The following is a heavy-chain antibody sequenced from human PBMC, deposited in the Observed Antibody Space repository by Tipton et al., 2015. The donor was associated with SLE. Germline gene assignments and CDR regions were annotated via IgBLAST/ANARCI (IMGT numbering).Heavy chain of an antibody. CDR1: GFTFSSYG. V-gene: IGHV3-30*18. CDR2: ISYDGSNK. J-gene: IGHJ4*02. CDR3: AKGPDSSCPEDY. D-gene: IGHD6-13*01. Sequence: QVQLVQSGGGVVQPGRSLRLSCAASGFTFSSYGMHWVRQAPGKGLEWVAVISYDGSNKYYADSVKGRFTISRDNSKNTLYLQMNSLRAEDTAVYYCAKGPDSSCPEDYWGQGTLVTVSS.